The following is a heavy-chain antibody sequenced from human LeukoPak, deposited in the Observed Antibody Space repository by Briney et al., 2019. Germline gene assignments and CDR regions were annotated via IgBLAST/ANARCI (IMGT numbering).Heavy chain of an antibody. CDR3: AKSRPPGYCSGGSCYPWFDS. V-gene: IGHV5-51*01. CDR1: GSIFTSYW. D-gene: IGHD2-15*01. Sequence: GESLQISCKGSGSIFTSYWIAWVRPLPGKGLEWMGIIYPGDSDTRYSPSFQGQVTFSADKFISTAYVQWSSLKASDTAMYYCAKSRPPGYCSGGSCYPWFDSWGQGTLVTVSS. CDR2: IYPGDSDT. J-gene: IGHJ5*01.